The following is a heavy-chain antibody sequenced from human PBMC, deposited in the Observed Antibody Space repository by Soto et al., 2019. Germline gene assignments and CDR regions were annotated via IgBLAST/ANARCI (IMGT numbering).Heavy chain of an antibody. V-gene: IGHV3-23*01. J-gene: IGHJ4*02. Sequence: GGSLRLSCAASGFTFSSYAVSWVRQAPGKGLEWVSVISGSGTGTYYADSVKGRFTISRDNSKNTLYLQMNSLRAEDTAVYYCAKDLGHLGYCSGGSCFSDYRGQGTQVTVSS. CDR3: AKDLGHLGYCSGGSCFSDY. CDR2: ISGSGTGT. D-gene: IGHD2-15*01. CDR1: GFTFSSYA.